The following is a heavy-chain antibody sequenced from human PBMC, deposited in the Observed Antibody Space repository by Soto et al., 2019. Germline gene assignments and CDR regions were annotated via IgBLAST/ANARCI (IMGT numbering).Heavy chain of an antibody. CDR3: ARSLHYYGSWSYRVVNWFDP. J-gene: IGHJ5*02. D-gene: IGHD3-10*01. CDR2: IYYSGTT. Sequence: SETLSLTCTVSGGSMNTYYWNWIRQPPGKGLEWVGYIYYSGTTNYNPSLEGRVTMSVDTSKNQFSLKLSSVTAADTAVYYCARSLHYYGSWSYRVVNWFDPWGQGTLVTVSS. V-gene: IGHV4-59*08. CDR1: GGSMNTYY.